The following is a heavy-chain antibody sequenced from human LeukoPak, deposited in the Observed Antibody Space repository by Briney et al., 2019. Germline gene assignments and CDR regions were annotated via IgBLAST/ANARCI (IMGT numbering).Heavy chain of an antibody. CDR1: GFTFSSYW. J-gene: IGHJ2*01. CDR3: QVSDYWYFDL. V-gene: IGHV3-74*01. Sequence: GGSLRLSCAASGFTFSSYWMHWVRQAPGKGLVWVSRIKSDGSSTSYADSVKGRFTISRDNAKNTLYLQMNSLRAEDTAVYYCQVSDYWYFDLWGRGTLVTVSS. CDR2: IKSDGSST.